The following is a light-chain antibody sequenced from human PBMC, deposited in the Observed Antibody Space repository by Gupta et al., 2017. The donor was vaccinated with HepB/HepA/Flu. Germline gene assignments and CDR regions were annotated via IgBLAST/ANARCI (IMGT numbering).Light chain of an antibody. CDR2: DNT. CDR1: SSNIGNNY. V-gene: IGLV1-51*01. CDR3: GTWDNRLRAWV. J-gene: IGLJ3*02. Sequence: QSVLTQPPSVSAAPGQKVTISCSGSSSNIGNNYVSWYQQIPGTAPKLLIVDNTKRPSGIHDRVSGYKSGTSATLAITGLQTGDEAEYYCGTWDNRLRAWVFGGGTHVTVL.